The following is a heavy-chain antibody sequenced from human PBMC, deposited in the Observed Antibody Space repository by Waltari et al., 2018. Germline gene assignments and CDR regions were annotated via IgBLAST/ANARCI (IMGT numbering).Heavy chain of an antibody. CDR1: GDSMTSTDC. CDR2: VRGDGKT. CDR3: ARDRGRGLYLDS. Sequence: CTVSGDSMTSTDCWSWVRQPPRKGLEWVGQVRGDGKTNYNPSFAGRVAVSLDTSINQFSLRVTSATAADTAVYYCARDRGRGLYLDSWGQGTLVTVSP. V-gene: IGHV4-4*02. J-gene: IGHJ4*02. D-gene: IGHD2-15*01.